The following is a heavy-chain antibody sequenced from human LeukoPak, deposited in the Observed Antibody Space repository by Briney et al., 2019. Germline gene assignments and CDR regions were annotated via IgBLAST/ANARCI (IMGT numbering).Heavy chain of an antibody. CDR3: ARGAYCSGGRCPGAFDI. D-gene: IGHD2-15*01. CDR1: GFTFSSYG. Sequence: PGGSLRLSCAASGFTFSSYGMHWVRQAPGKGLEWVTVIWYDGSNKYYADSVKGRFTISRDNSKNTLYPQMNSLRADDTAVYYCARGAYCSGGRCPGAFDIWGQGTMVTVSS. J-gene: IGHJ3*02. V-gene: IGHV3-33*08. CDR2: IWYDGSNK.